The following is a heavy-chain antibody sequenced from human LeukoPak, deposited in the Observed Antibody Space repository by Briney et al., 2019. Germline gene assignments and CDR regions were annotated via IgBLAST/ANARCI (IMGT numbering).Heavy chain of an antibody. J-gene: IGHJ4*02. Sequence: GGSLRLSRAASGFTFDDYGMSWVRQAPGKGLEWVSGINWNGGSTGYADSVKGRFTISRDNAKNSLYLQMSSLRAEDTALYHCARVSRRGYSYGGFDYWGQGTLVTVSS. CDR1: GFTFDDYG. D-gene: IGHD5-18*01. V-gene: IGHV3-20*01. CDR2: INWNGGST. CDR3: ARVSRRGYSYGGFDY.